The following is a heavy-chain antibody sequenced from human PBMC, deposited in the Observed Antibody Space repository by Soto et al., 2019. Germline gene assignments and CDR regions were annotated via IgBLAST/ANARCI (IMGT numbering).Heavy chain of an antibody. J-gene: IGHJ4*02. D-gene: IGHD2-8*01. V-gene: IGHV3-73*01. CDR2: IRTKSNHYAT. CDR3: ATEMSQMVYSIYDY. Sequence: GSLRLSCAASGLSFSDSGIHWVRQASGKGLEWVGRIRTKSNHYATAYAASVKGRFTISRDDSRNTAYLQMNSLETEDTAVYYCATEMSQMVYSIYDYWGQGTLVTVSS. CDR1: GLSFSDSG.